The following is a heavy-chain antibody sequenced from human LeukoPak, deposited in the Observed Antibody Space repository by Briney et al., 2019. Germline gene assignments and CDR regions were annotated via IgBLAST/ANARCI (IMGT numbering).Heavy chain of an antibody. CDR3: ASDRATVVTPYYFDY. J-gene: IGHJ4*02. CDR2: ISSSSSYI. D-gene: IGHD4-23*01. Sequence: GGSLRLSCAASGFTFSSYTMNWVRQAPGKGLEWVSSISSSSSYIFYAGSLKGRFTISRDNAKNSLYLQMNSLRAEDTAVYYCASDRATVVTPYYFDYWGQGTLVTVSS. V-gene: IGHV3-21*01. CDR1: GFTFSSYT.